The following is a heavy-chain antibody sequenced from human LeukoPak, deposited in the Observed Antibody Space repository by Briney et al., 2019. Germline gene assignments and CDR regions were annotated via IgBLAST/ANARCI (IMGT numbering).Heavy chain of an antibody. CDR3: ARGSSSWYNYYYYYGMDV. Sequence: SETLSLTCTVSGGSISSYYWSWIRQPPGKGLEWIGYIYYSGSTNYNPSLKSRVTISVDTSKNQFSLKLSSVTAAVTAVYYCARGSSSWYNYYYYYGMDVWGQGTTVTVSS. CDR2: IYYSGST. D-gene: IGHD6-13*01. CDR1: GGSISSYY. J-gene: IGHJ6*02. V-gene: IGHV4-59*01.